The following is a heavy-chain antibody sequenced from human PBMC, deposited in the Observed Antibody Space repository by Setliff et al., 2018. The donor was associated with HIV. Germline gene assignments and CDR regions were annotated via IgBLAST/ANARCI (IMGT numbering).Heavy chain of an antibody. CDR1: GHSISGYY. V-gene: IGHV4-4*07. CDR2: IHTSGNT. CDR3: VRDDYGYNGKGFDY. Sequence: NPSETLSLTCSVSGHSISGYYWSWIRQPAGRGLEWIGRIHTSGNTNYNPSLRGRVTMSVDMSKNQFSLKLTSVSAADTAMYYCVRDDYGYNGKGFDYWGPGTLVTVSS. J-gene: IGHJ4*02. D-gene: IGHD4-17*01.